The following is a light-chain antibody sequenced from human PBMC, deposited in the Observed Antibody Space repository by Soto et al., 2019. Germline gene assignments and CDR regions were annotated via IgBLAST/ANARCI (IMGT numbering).Light chain of an antibody. V-gene: IGKV1-9*01. CDR1: QGISPY. J-gene: IGKJ5*01. CDR3: QQLNAYPIT. Sequence: IQLTQSPSSLSASVGDRVTLTCRASQGISPYLAWYQQNPGKAPKLLIYAASTLQSGVPSRFSDSGSGTDFTLTIDSLQPEDFATYYCQQLNAYPITLGQGTRLEIK. CDR2: AAS.